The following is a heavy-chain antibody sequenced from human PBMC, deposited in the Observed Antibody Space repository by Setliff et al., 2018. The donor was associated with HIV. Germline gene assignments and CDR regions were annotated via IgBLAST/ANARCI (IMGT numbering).Heavy chain of an antibody. CDR2: IIPILGIA. Sequence: GASVKVSCKASGYTFTGYYMHWVRQAPGQGLEWMGRIIPILGIANYAQKFQGRVTISADESTSTAYMELNSLRFEDTAVYYCAAVESFMFQGVRNWGQGTLVTVSS. D-gene: IGHD3-10*01. V-gene: IGHV1-69*02. J-gene: IGHJ4*02. CDR1: GYTFTGYY. CDR3: AAVESFMFQGVRN.